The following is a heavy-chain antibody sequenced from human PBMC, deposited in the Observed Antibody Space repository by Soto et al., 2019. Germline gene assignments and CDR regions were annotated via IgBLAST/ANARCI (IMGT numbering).Heavy chain of an antibody. J-gene: IGHJ6*02. D-gene: IGHD2-21*02. CDR2: LYNSGST. CDR1: GGSIRSYY. CDR3: ARDLWGYCGTDCYPLDV. V-gene: IGHV4-59*01. Sequence: QVRLQESGPGLVKPSETLSLTCTVSGGSIRSYYWSWIRQAPGKGLEWIGYLYNSGSTVYNPSLMSRVTTSVDTSKNQFSLKLNSVTAADTAVYYCARDLWGYCGTDCYPLDVWGQGTTVTVSS.